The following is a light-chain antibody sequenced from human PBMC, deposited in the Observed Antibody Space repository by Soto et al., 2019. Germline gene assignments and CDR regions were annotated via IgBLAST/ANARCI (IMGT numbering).Light chain of an antibody. CDR3: QQSFSRPHT. Sequence: EIVMTQSPATLSASLGDRATLSCRASQNVHTNLTWYQQKPGQAPKLLFYAASTGAPGLPSRFSGSGSGTEFTLTISSLQAEDFAVYYCQQSFSRPHTFGQGTKLQIK. V-gene: IGKV3-15*01. J-gene: IGKJ2*01. CDR1: QNVHTN. CDR2: AAS.